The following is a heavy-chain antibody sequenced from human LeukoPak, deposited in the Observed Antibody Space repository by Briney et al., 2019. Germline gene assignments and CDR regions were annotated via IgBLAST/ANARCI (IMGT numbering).Heavy chain of an antibody. CDR2: IYSGGST. V-gene: IGHV3-53*01. CDR3: ASQGWDCSSTSCYYY. Sequence: PGGSLRLSCAASGFTVSSNYMSWVRQAPGKGLEWVSVIYSGGSTYYADSVKGRFTISRDNSKNTLYLQIKSLRAEDAAVYYCASQGWDCSSTSCYYYWGQGTLVTVSS. CDR1: GFTVSSNY. J-gene: IGHJ4*02. D-gene: IGHD2-2*01.